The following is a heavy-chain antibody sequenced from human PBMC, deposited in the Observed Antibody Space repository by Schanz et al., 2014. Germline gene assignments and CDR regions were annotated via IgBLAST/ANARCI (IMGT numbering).Heavy chain of an antibody. Sequence: VQLAESGGRLVKPGGSLRVSCAASEFNFKDYYMSWIRQAPGKGLEWLSYISSSGDTKYYADSVNGRFTISRDNAKNSLSLQMNSLRAEDAAVYYCAVPGGISGVNVWGQGTTVTVSS. D-gene: IGHD2-8*01. J-gene: IGHJ6*02. CDR3: AVPGGISGVNV. CDR2: ISSSGDTK. V-gene: IGHV3-11*04. CDR1: EFNFKDYY.